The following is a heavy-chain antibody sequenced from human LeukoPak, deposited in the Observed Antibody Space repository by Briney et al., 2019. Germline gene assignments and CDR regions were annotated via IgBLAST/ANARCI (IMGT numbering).Heavy chain of an antibody. D-gene: IGHD4-17*01. Sequence: GGSLRLSCAASGFTFSSYSMNWVRQAPGKGLEWVSSISSSSSYIYYADSVKGRFTISRDNAENSLYLQMNGLRAEDTAVYYCARWTTVTTYYYYNMDVWGQGTTVTVSS. CDR1: GFTFSSYS. V-gene: IGHV3-21*01. CDR2: ISSSSSYI. CDR3: ARWTTVTTYYYYNMDV. J-gene: IGHJ6*02.